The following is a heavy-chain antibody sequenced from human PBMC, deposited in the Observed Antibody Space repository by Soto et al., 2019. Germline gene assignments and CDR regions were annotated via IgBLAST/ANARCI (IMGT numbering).Heavy chain of an antibody. CDR1: GGSISSYY. V-gene: IGHV4-59*08. Sequence: SETLSLTCTVSGGSISSYYWSWIRQPPGKGLEWIGYIYYSGSTNYNPSLKSRVTISVDTSKNQFSLKLSSVTAADTAVYYCARHRRKQWLGAQYAYWGQGTLVIVSS. D-gene: IGHD6-19*01. CDR2: IYYSGST. CDR3: ARHRRKQWLGAQYAY. J-gene: IGHJ4*02.